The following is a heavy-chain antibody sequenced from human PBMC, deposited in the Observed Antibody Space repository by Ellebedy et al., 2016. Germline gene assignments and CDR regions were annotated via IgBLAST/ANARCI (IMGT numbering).Heavy chain of an antibody. D-gene: IGHD3-16*01. V-gene: IGHV4-4*07. CDR2: IYFTGDT. Sequence: SETLSLXXTVSGGSISTYYWMWVRQSAEKGLEWIGRIYFTGDTDYNPSLKSRLSMSIDTSQNRFSLRLTSVTAADTAVYYCARGRSPPVYWGQGALVTVSS. J-gene: IGHJ4*02. CDR1: GGSISTYY. CDR3: ARGRSPPVY.